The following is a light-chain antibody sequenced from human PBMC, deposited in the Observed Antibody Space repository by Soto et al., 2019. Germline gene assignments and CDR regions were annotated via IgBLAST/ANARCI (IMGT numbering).Light chain of an antibody. J-gene: IGLJ3*02. V-gene: IGLV2-14*01. CDR1: SSDVGDYGDYNY. CDR2: EVF. Sequence: QSALTQPASVSGSPGQSITISCSGTSSDVGDYGDYNYVSWYQQHPGKVPKLLIYEVFNRPSGVSNRFSGSKSGNTASLTISGLQTEDEADYYCSSYTISSTPCVFGGGTKLTVL. CDR3: SSYTISSTPCV.